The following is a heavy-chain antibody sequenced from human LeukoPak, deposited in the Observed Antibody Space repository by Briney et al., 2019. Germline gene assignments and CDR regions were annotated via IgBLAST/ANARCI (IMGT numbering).Heavy chain of an antibody. CDR2: IYHSGST. D-gene: IGHD6-19*01. Sequence: NPSQTLSLTCAVSGGSISSGGYSWSWIRQPPGKGLEWIGYIYHSGSTYYNPSLKSRVTISVDTSKNQFSLKLSSVTAADTAVYYCARLWSSGWYGETPDYWGQGTLVTVSS. CDR3: ARLWSSGWYGETPDY. J-gene: IGHJ4*02. CDR1: GGSISSGGYS. V-gene: IGHV4-30-2*01.